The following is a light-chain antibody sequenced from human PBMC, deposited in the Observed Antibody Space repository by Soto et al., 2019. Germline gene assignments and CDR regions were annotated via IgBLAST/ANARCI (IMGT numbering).Light chain of an antibody. Sequence: QSALTQPASVSGSPGQSITISCTGTRSDVGSYTLVSWYQQHPGKAPKLLIYEANKRPSGVSDRFSGSKSSNTASLTISGLQAEDEADYYCCSYAGGRTYVFGPGTKVTVL. CDR3: CSYAGGRTYV. V-gene: IGLV2-23*01. CDR1: RSDVGSYTL. CDR2: EAN. J-gene: IGLJ1*01.